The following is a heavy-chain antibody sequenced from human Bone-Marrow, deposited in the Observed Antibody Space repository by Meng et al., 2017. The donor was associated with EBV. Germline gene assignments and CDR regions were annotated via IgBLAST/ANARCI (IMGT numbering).Heavy chain of an antibody. J-gene: IGHJ4*02. Sequence: TWSDSRPTLVKPTQTLTLTCTFSGFSLSTRGVGVGWTRQPPGKALEWLAVIYWDDDKRYSPSLKSRLTIAKDTSKNQVVLTMTNMDPVDAATYYCAHLIAARPFDYWGRGSLVTVSS. V-gene: IGHV2-5*02. CDR3: AHLIAARPFDY. D-gene: IGHD6-6*01. CDR2: IYWDDDK. CDR1: GFSLSTRGVG.